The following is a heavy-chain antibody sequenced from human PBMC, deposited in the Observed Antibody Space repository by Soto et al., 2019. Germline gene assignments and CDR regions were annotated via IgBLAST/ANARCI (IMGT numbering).Heavy chain of an antibody. CDR2: IIPIFGTA. CDR1: GGTFSSYA. CDR3: ARAAGRAVAGAYYYYCGMDV. Sequence: QVQLVQSGAEVKKPGSSVKVSCKASGGTFSSYAISWVRQAPGQGLEWMGGIIPIFGTANYAQKFQGRVTITADESTSTDYMELSSLRSEDTAVYYCARAAGRAVAGAYYYYCGMDVWGQGTTVTVSS. V-gene: IGHV1-69*01. D-gene: IGHD6-19*01. J-gene: IGHJ6*02.